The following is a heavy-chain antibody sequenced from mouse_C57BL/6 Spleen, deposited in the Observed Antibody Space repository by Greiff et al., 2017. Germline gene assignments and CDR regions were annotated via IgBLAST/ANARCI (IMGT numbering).Heavy chain of an antibody. V-gene: IGHV5-4*03. CDR1: GFTFSSYA. CDR3: ARGGYEQTGCYFDV. CDR2: ISDGGSYT. J-gene: IGHJ1*03. D-gene: IGHD2-3*01. Sequence: EVKLMESGGGLVKPGGSLKLSCAASGFTFSSYALSWVRQTPEKRLEWVATISDGGSYTYHPDNVQGRFTISRDNAKNNLYLQMRHLKSEETARYYCARGGYEQTGCYFDVWGTGTTVTVSS.